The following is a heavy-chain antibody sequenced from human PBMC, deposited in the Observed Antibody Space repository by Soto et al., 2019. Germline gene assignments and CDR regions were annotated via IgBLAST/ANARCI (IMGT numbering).Heavy chain of an antibody. V-gene: IGHV1-2*04. CDR1: GYTFTGYY. D-gene: IGHD5-12*01. CDR3: ARDHSGYEFDY. Sequence: ASVKVSCKASGYTFTGYYMHWVRQAPGQGLEWIGWINPNSGGTNYAQKFQGWVTMTRDTSISTAYMELSRLRSDDTAVYYCARDHSGYEFDYWGQGTLVTVSS. J-gene: IGHJ4*02. CDR2: INPNSGGT.